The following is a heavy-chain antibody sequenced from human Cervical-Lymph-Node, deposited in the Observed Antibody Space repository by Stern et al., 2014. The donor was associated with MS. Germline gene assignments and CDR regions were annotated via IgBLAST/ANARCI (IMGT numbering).Heavy chain of an antibody. J-gene: IGHJ4*02. CDR2: IFPRDSNT. D-gene: IGHD5-12*01. V-gene: IGHV5-51*03. CDR1: GYLFDDYW. Sequence: EVQLLQSGAEVKKPGESLKISCEASGYLFDDYWIGWVRQMSGRGLELVAIIFPRDSNTRYSPSVQGQVTISADKSISTAYLQWSSQKAWAPAMYYCARSPATPSGYDRFDYWGQGALVTVSS. CDR3: ARSPATPSGYDRFDY.